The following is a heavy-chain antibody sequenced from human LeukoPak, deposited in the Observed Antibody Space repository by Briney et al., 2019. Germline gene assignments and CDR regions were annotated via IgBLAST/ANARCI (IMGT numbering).Heavy chain of an antibody. Sequence: SETLSLTCTVSGGSISSSSYYWGWLRQPPGKGLEWIGSIYYSGSTYYNPSLKSRVTISVDASKNQFSLKLSSVTAADTAVYYCARLVPRSGYYIRYFDYWGQGTLVTVSS. CDR3: ARLVPRSGYYIRYFDY. J-gene: IGHJ4*02. CDR2: IYYSGST. V-gene: IGHV4-39*07. D-gene: IGHD3-3*01. CDR1: GGSISSSSYY.